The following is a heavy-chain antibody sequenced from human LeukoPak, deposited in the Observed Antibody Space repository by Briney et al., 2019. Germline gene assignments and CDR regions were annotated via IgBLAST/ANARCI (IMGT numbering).Heavy chain of an antibody. Sequence: KPSETLSLTCTVSGGSISSYYWSWIRQPPGKGLEWIGYIYYSGSTNYNPSLKSRVTISVDTSKNQFSLKLSSVTAADTAVYYCARIHLLLWFGELSGYFDYWGLGTLVTVSS. CDR3: ARIHLLLWFGELSGYFDY. CDR2: IYYSGST. J-gene: IGHJ4*02. V-gene: IGHV4-59*01. D-gene: IGHD3-10*01. CDR1: GGSISSYY.